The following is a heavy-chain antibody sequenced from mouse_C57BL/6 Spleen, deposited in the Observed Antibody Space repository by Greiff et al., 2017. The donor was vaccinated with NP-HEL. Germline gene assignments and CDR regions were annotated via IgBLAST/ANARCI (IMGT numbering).Heavy chain of an antibody. J-gene: IGHJ2*01. V-gene: IGHV5-4*01. CDR3: ARDGAFDY. Sequence: DVKLQESGGGLVKPGGSLKLSCAASGFTFSSYAMSWVRQTPEKRLGWVATISDGGSYTYYPDNVKGRFTISRDNAKNNLYLQMSHLKSEDTAMYYCARDGAFDYWGQGTTLTVSS. CDR1: GFTFSSYA. D-gene: IGHD3-1*01. CDR2: ISDGGSYT.